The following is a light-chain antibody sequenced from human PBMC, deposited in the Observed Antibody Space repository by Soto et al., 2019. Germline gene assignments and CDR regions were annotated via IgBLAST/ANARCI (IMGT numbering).Light chain of an antibody. CDR2: GVS. V-gene: IGKV3-15*01. J-gene: IGKJ1*01. CDR3: QQYNNWSWT. CDR1: QSVTSN. Sequence: EVVMTQSPATLSVSPGERATLSCRASQSVTSNLAWYQQKPGQAPRLLIYGVSTMATDIPARFSGSGSGTEFTLSISSLQSEDVAVYYCQQYNNWSWTFGQGTKVEIK.